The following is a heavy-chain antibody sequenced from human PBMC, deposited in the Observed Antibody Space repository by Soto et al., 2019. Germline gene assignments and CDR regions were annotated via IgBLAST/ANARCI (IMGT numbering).Heavy chain of an antibody. CDR3: ATDDYGIFPY. Sequence: HVQLVQSGTEVKKPGASARVSCMVSGYPFTTYYIHWVRQAPGQGLEWMGWIDPRSGGTVYEQKFQGRVTMTRDTSISTVYMDLSGLTSDDTALYYCATDDYGIFPYWSQGSLVTVSS. V-gene: IGHV1-2*02. CDR2: IDPRSGGT. D-gene: IGHD3-10*01. J-gene: IGHJ4*02. CDR1: GYPFTTYY.